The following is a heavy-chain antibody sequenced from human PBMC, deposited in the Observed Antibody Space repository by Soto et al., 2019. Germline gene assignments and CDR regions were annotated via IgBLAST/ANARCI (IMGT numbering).Heavy chain of an antibody. J-gene: IGHJ4*02. CDR3: AAGRDGYNYDY. D-gene: IGHD5-12*01. Sequence: AASVKVSCKASGFTFTSSAVQWVRQARGQRLEWIGWIVVGSGNTNYAQKFQERVSFTRDMSTSTAYMQLSSLRSEDTAVYYCAAGRDGYNYDYWGQGTLVTVSS. V-gene: IGHV1-58*01. CDR1: GFTFTSSA. CDR2: IVVGSGNT.